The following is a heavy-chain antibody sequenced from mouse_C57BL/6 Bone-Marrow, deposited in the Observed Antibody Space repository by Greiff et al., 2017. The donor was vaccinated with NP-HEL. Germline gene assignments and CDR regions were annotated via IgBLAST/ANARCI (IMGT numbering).Heavy chain of an antibody. D-gene: IGHD1-1*01. V-gene: IGHV1-26*01. J-gene: IGHJ4*01. CDR3: ASLYGSSYHYYAMDY. CDR1: GYTFTDYY. Sequence: EVQLQQSGPELVKPGASVKISCKASGYTFTDYYMNWVKQSHGKSLEWIGDINPNNGGTSYNQKFKGKATLTVDKSSSTAYMELRSLTSEDSAVYYCASLYGSSYHYYAMDYWGQGTSVTVSS. CDR2: INPNNGGT.